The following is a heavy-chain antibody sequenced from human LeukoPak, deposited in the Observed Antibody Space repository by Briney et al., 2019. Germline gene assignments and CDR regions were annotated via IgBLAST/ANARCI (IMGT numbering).Heavy chain of an antibody. D-gene: IGHD2-2*01. Sequence: SETLSLTCAVYGGSFSGYYWSWIRQPPGKGLEWIGEINHSGSTNYNPSLKSRVTISVDTSKNQFSLKLSSVTAADTAVYYCAGRYCSSTSCSIYYYYYGMDVWGQGTTVTVSS. CDR2: INHSGST. CDR3: AGRYCSSTSCSIYYYYYGMDV. CDR1: GGSFSGYY. J-gene: IGHJ6*02. V-gene: IGHV4-34*01.